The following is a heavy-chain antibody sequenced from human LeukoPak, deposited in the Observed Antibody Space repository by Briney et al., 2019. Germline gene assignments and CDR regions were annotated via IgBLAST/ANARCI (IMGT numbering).Heavy chain of an antibody. Sequence: ASVKVSSKVSGYTLTELSMHWVRQAPGKGLEWMGGFDPEDGETIYAQKFQGRVTMTEDTSTDTAYMELSSLRSEDTAVYYCATTEAVAGTRDWFDPWGQGTLVTVSS. CDR1: GYTLTELS. D-gene: IGHD6-19*01. V-gene: IGHV1-24*01. CDR3: ATTEAVAGTRDWFDP. CDR2: FDPEDGET. J-gene: IGHJ5*02.